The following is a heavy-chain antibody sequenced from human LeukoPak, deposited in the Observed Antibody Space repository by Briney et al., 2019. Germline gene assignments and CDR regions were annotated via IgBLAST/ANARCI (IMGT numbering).Heavy chain of an antibody. CDR2: IDHTGST. CDR3: ARQGDILTQYPYYYYYYMDV. V-gene: IGHV4-59*08. D-gene: IGHD3-9*01. CDR1: GDSISMHY. J-gene: IGHJ6*03. Sequence: SSETLSLTCSVSGDSISMHYWSWIRQPPGKGLEWIGYIDHTGSTNYNPSLNSRVTISRDTSKNHFSLELSSVTAADTAVYYCARQGDILTQYPYYYYYYMDVWGKGTTVTISS.